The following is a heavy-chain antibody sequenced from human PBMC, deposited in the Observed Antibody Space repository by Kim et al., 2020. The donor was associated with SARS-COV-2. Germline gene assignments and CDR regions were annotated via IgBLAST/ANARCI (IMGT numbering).Heavy chain of an antibody. CDR2: LSVSGGRT. CDR3: AKMRGAYYYDSSGSPVFDAFDI. J-gene: IGHJ3*02. D-gene: IGHD3-22*01. Sequence: GGSLRLSCAASGFTFSSYAMSWVRQAPGKGLDWVSTLSVSGGRTFYADSVKARFTISRDNSKNTLYLQMNSLRAEDTAVYYCAKMRGAYYYDSSGSPVFDAFDIWGHGTMVTVSS. V-gene: IGHV3-23*01. CDR1: GFTFSSYA.